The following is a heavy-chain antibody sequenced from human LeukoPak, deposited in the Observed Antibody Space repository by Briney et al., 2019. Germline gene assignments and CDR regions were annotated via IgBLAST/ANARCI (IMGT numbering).Heavy chain of an antibody. CDR1: GGSISTYY. CDR2: IYYSGSS. D-gene: IGHD2-15*01. J-gene: IGHJ3*02. CDR3: ARMVIRAYCSGGNCYEHAFDI. V-gene: IGHV4-59*08. Sequence: AGTLCLTCRASGGSISTYYWSWIRQPPGKGLEWLGYIYYSGSSCYAPSLKSRVTISVDTSKNQLSLKLRSVTAADTAVYYCARMVIRAYCSGGNCYEHAFDIWGQGTMVTVSS.